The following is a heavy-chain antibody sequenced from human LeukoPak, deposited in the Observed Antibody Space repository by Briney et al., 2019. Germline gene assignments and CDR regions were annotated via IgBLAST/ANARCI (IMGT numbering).Heavy chain of an antibody. CDR3: AKVNNHGYNDY. Sequence: PGGSLRLSCATSGFTFTAYPMAWVRQAPGKGLEWVSSISGSGGRSDYAESVRGRFTISSDSSSNTLYLQMDNLRGDDTAVYYCAKVNNHGYNDYWGQGTLVTVSS. D-gene: IGHD5-18*01. CDR1: GFTFTAYP. J-gene: IGHJ4*02. V-gene: IGHV3-23*01. CDR2: ISGSGGRS.